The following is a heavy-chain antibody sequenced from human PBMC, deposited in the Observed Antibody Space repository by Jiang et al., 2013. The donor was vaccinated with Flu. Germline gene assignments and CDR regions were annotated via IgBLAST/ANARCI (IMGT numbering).Heavy chain of an antibody. CDR1: YA. CDR3: ARGPDGMATSNDDDGVFDY. Sequence: YAISWVRQAPGQGLEWMGGIIPIFGTANYAQKFQGRVTITADESTSTAYMELSSLKSEDTAVYYCARGPDGMATSNDDDGVFDYWGQGTLVTVSS. V-gene: IGHV1-69*01. CDR2: IIPIFGTA. J-gene: IGHJ4*02. D-gene: IGHD5-24*01.